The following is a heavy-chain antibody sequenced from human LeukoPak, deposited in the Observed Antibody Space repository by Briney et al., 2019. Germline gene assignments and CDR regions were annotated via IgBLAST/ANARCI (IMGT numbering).Heavy chain of an antibody. D-gene: IGHD2-2*01. CDR3: ARLGLDPPYFRTYCSSTSCRIDY. CDR2: TDPSDSYT. V-gene: IGHV5-10-1*01. J-gene: IGHJ4*02. CDR1: GYSFTSYW. Sequence: GESLKISCKGSGYSFTSYWISWVRQMPGKGLEWMGRTDPSDSYTNYSPSFQGHVTISADKSISTAYLQWSSLKASDTAMYYCARLGLDPPYFRTYCSSTSCRIDYWGQGTLVTVSS.